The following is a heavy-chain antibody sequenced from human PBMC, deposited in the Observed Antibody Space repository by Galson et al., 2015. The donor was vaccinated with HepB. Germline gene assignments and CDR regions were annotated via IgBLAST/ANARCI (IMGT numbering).Heavy chain of an antibody. Sequence: SLRLSCAASGITFSTYWMTWLRQAPGKGLEWVANINQDGSEIYYMDSVRGRFTISRDNAKNSLYLQMNSLRSDDTAVYYCASQYCTRSTCYTDAFDIWGQGTMVIVSS. D-gene: IGHD2-8*01. CDR3: ASQYCTRSTCYTDAFDI. V-gene: IGHV3-7*03. CDR2: INQDGSEI. CDR1: GITFSTYW. J-gene: IGHJ3*02.